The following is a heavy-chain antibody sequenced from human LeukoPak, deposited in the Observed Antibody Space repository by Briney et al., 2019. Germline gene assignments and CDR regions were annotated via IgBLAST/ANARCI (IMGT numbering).Heavy chain of an antibody. CDR3: TTKVIRGNSGDDYDD. Sequence: GGSLRLSCAASGFTFGNSWVHWVRQAPGKGLEWVALISSDGNDKLYGDSVKGRFTISRDDSKSTLYLQMNSLRAEDTAVYYCTTKVIRGNSGDDYDDWGQGTLVTVSS. J-gene: IGHJ4*02. CDR1: GFTFGNSW. CDR2: ISSDGNDK. D-gene: IGHD5-12*01. V-gene: IGHV3-30*03.